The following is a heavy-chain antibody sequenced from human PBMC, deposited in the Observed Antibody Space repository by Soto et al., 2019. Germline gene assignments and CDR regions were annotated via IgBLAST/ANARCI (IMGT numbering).Heavy chain of an antibody. J-gene: IGHJ5*02. D-gene: IGHD3-10*02. CDR2: INGDGSST. Sequence: EVQLVESGGDLVQPGGSLRLSCAASAFTFSNYWMHWVRQAPGKGLVWVSRINGDGSSTIYADSVKGRFTISRDNAKNTLYLQMNSLRAEDTDVYYCARDDYVLRFDHWGQGTLVTVSS. CDR1: AFTFSNYW. V-gene: IGHV3-74*01. CDR3: ARDDYVLRFDH.